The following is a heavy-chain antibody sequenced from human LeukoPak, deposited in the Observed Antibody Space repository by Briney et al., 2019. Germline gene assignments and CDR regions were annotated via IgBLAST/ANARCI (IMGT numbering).Heavy chain of an antibody. CDR3: AKGGRGPVGVGAIRFDY. D-gene: IGHD1-26*01. V-gene: IGHV3-23*01. J-gene: IGHJ4*02. CDR1: GFTFSRYD. CDR2: ISGSGGST. Sequence: PGGSLRLSCAASGFTFSRYDMSWVRQAPGKGREGGSGISGSGGSTYYEDSVKGRFTISRDNSKNKVYLKMNRLRAEDTAVYYCAKGGRGPVGVGAIRFDYWGQGTLVTVSS.